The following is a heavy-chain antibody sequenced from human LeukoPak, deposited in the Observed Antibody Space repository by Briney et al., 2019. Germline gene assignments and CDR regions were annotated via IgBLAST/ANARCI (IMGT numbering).Heavy chain of an antibody. CDR2: IYYSGST. V-gene: IGHV4-39*02. Sequence: PSEALSLTCTVSGHSISNSRHYWGWIRQSPGKGLEWIGTIYYSGSTYYNPSLKSRVTISVDTSKNQFSLKLSSVTAADTAVYYCARDSSGNFDYWGQGTLVTVSS. J-gene: IGHJ4*02. D-gene: IGHD3-22*01. CDR1: GHSISNSRHY. CDR3: ARDSSGNFDY.